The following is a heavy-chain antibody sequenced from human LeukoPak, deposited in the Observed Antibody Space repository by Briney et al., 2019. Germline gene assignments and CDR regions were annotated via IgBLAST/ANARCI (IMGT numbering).Heavy chain of an antibody. D-gene: IGHD3-10*01. CDR2: IYPGDSDT. CDR1: GYSFNIYW. J-gene: IGHJ3*02. CDR3: ARRRDYYGTGSFDI. Sequence: GESLKISCEGSGYSFNIYWIVWVRQMPGEGLEWMGIIYPGDSDTKYSPSFQGQVTISADKSISSAHLQWSSLKASDTAMYYCARRRDYYGTGSFDIWGQGTMVTVSP. V-gene: IGHV5-51*01.